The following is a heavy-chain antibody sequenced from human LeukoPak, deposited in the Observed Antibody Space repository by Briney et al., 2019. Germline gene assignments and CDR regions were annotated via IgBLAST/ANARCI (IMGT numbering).Heavy chain of an antibody. CDR2: IYYSGST. J-gene: IGHJ4*02. CDR1: GGSISSYY. CDR3: AEMVDTASMVGLRPPDY. V-gene: IGHV4-59*12. Sequence: PSETLSLTCTVSGGSISSYYWNWIRQPPGKGLEWIGYIYYSGSTNYNPSLKSRVTISVDTSKNQFSLKLSSVTAADTAVYYCAEMVDTASMVGLRPPDYWGQGTLVTVSS. D-gene: IGHD5-18*01.